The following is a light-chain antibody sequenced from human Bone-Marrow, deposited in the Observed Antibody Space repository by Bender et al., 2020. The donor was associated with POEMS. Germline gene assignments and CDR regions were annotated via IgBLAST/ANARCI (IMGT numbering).Light chain of an antibody. Sequence: QSVLTQPPSASGTPGQRVTISCSGGSSNIGAHAVNWYQHLPGPAPKLLIYSSHRRPSEVPDRFSDSRSGTSASLAISGLQSEDEADYYCAVWDDSLDGWVFGGGTKLTVL. CDR3: AVWDDSLDGWV. CDR1: SSNIGAHA. J-gene: IGLJ3*02. V-gene: IGLV1-44*01. CDR2: SSH.